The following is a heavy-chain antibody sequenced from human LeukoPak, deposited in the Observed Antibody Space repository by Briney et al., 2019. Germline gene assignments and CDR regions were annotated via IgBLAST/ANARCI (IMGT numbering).Heavy chain of an antibody. CDR3: TKGEKVGGTTY. V-gene: IGHV1-2*06. J-gene: IGHJ4*02. D-gene: IGHD1-26*01. CDR1: GYTFTDYF. Sequence: ASVKVSCKASGYTFTDYFLHWVRQAPGQGLEWMGRINPNSGGTDYAQKFQGRVTMTRDTSISTAYMEMSRLRSDDTAVYYCTKGEKVGGTTYWGQGTLVTVFS. CDR2: INPNSGGT.